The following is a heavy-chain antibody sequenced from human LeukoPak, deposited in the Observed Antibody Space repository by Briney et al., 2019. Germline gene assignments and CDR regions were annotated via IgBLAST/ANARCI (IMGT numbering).Heavy chain of an antibody. V-gene: IGHV3-23*01. CDR1: GFTFSSYV. D-gene: IGHD6-13*01. Sequence: GGSLRLSCAASGFTFSSYVMTWVRQAPGKGLEWVSAIGGSGGRTYYADSVKGRFTISRDNSKNTLYLQLNSLGAEDTAVYYCAKEGIAAIGNNWFDPWGQGTLVTVSS. J-gene: IGHJ5*02. CDR2: IGGSGGRT. CDR3: AKEGIAAIGNNWFDP.